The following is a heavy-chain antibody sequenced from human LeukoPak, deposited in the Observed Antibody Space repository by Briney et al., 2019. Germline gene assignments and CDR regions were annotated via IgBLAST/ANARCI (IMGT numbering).Heavy chain of an antibody. Sequence: SETLSLTCTASGGSISSSSYYWGWIRQPPGKGLEWIGSIYYSGSTYYNPSLKSRVTISVDTSKNQSSLKLSSVTAADTAVYYCARDGVVVAARVGGLFDYWGQGTLVTVSS. CDR1: GGSISSSSYY. CDR3: ARDGVVVAARVGGLFDY. V-gene: IGHV4-39*07. J-gene: IGHJ4*02. CDR2: IYYSGST. D-gene: IGHD2-15*01.